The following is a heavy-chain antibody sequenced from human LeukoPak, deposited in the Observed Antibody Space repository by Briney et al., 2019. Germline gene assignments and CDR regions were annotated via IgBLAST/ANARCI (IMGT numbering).Heavy chain of an antibody. Sequence: GASVTVSCKASGYTFTNYAISWVRQAPGQGLEWMGWISVYNGNTNYAQSLQGRVTMTADTSTSTAYMELTSLRSDDTAVYYCARDLISSSGYHFGGDYWGQGTLVTVSS. CDR2: ISVYNGNT. CDR1: GYTFTNYA. J-gene: IGHJ4*02. CDR3: ARDLISSSGYHFGGDY. V-gene: IGHV1-18*01. D-gene: IGHD3-22*01.